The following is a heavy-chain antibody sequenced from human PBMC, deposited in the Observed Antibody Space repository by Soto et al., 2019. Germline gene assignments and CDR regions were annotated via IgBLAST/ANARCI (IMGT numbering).Heavy chain of an antibody. D-gene: IGHD3-10*01. Sequence: SGPTLVNPTQTLTLACTFSGLSLSTTGVGVGWIRLPPGKALAWLARIESADDNLYGVSLRPRFAISKATSKNQVVLTIPDMGRVDTSTSYCARLGPGVRAQAWFFDDVDVWGYATRVSV. CDR3: ARLGPGVRAQAWFFDDVDV. V-gene: IGHV2-5*05. CDR1: GLSLSTTGVG. J-gene: IGHJ6*01. CDR2: IESADDN.